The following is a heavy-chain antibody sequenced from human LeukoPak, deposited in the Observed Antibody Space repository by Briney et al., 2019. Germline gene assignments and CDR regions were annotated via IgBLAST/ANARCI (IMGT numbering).Heavy chain of an antibody. CDR1: GFTVSSNY. CDR2: IYSGGST. Sequence: PGGSLRLSCTVSGFTVSSNYMSWVRQAPGKGLEWVSVIYSGGSTYYADSVKGRFTISRDNSKNTLYLQMNSLRAEDTAVYYCARGLYDSSAVDYWGQGTLVTVSS. V-gene: IGHV3-66*01. CDR3: ARGLYDSSAVDY. J-gene: IGHJ4*02. D-gene: IGHD3-22*01.